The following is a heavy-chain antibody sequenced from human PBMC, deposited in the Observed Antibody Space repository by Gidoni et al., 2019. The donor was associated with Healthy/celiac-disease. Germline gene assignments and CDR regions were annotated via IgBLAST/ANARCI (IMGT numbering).Heavy chain of an antibody. CDR2: LNHSGST. CDR3: ARVRDTAMVTPIDY. D-gene: IGHD5-18*01. Sequence: QVQLQQWGAGLLKPSETLSLTCAVYGGSFSGYYWSWIRQPPGKGLEWIGELNHSGSTNYNPSLKSRVTISVDTSKNQFSLKLSSVTAADTAVYYCARVRDTAMVTPIDYWGQGTLVTVSS. J-gene: IGHJ4*02. CDR1: GGSFSGYY. V-gene: IGHV4-34*01.